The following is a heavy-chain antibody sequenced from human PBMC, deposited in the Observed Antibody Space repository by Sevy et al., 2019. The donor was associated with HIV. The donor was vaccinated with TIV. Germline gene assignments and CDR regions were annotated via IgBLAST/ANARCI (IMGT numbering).Heavy chain of an antibody. CDR3: ARGDYYGSLYYFDY. CDR2: ISSASSYI. D-gene: IGHD3-10*01. CDR1: GFTFSSYS. Sequence: GGSLRLSCAASGFTFSSYSMNWVRQAPGKGLEWVSYISSASSYINYSDSVKGRFTISRDNAKNLVFLEMNNLRPEDTAVYFCARGDYYGSLYYFDYWGQGTLVTVSS. V-gene: IGHV3-21*01. J-gene: IGHJ4*02.